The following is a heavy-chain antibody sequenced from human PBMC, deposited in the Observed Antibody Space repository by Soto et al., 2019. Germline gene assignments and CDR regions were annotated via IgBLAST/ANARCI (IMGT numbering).Heavy chain of an antibody. J-gene: IGHJ4*02. Sequence: VGPLRLPYTAAGVTCSSHAMSWVRQAPGKGLEWVSAISGSGGSTYYADSVKGRFTISRDNSKNTLYLQMNSLRAEDTAVYYCAKNAAVHCSGGSCYSLFDYWGQGTLVTVSS. V-gene: IGHV3-23*01. CDR2: ISGSGGST. CDR3: AKNAAVHCSGGSCYSLFDY. D-gene: IGHD2-15*01. CDR1: GVTCSSHA.